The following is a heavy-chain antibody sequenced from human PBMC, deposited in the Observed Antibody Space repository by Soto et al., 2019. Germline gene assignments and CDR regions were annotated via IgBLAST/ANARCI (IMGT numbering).Heavy chain of an antibody. CDR3: ARDGADLDI. CDR2: IKQDGSEI. V-gene: IGHV3-7*03. D-gene: IGHD3-16*01. CDR1: GFTISTYW. Sequence: PGGSLRLSCAAPGFTISTYWMSWVRQAPGKGLEWVADIKQDGSEIYYVDSAKGRFTISRDNAKNSLYLQMNSLRAEDTAVYYCARDGADLDIWGQGTMVTVSS. J-gene: IGHJ3*02.